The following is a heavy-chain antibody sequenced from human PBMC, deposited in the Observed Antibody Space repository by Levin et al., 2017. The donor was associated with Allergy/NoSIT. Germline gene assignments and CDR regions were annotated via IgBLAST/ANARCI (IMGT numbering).Heavy chain of an antibody. Sequence: SCAASGFTFSSYGMHWVRQAPGKGLEWVAVISYDGSNKYYADSVKGRFTISRDNSKNTLYLQMNSLRAEDTAVYYCAKNPLGYWGQGTLVTVSS. J-gene: IGHJ4*02. V-gene: IGHV3-30*18. D-gene: IGHD7-27*01. CDR2: ISYDGSNK. CDR1: GFTFSSYG. CDR3: AKNPLGY.